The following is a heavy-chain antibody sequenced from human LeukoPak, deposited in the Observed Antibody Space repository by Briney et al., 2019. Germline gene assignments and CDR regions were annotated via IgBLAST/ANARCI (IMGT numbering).Heavy chain of an antibody. Sequence: ASVKVSCKASGGTFSSYAISWVRQAPGQGLEWMGGIIPIFGTANYVQKFQGRVTITTDESTSTAYMELSSLRSEDTAVYYCARSQGFLEWLLYLLDYWGQGTLVTVSS. CDR3: ARSQGFLEWLLYLLDY. J-gene: IGHJ4*02. CDR1: GGTFSSYA. V-gene: IGHV1-69*05. D-gene: IGHD3-3*01. CDR2: IIPIFGTA.